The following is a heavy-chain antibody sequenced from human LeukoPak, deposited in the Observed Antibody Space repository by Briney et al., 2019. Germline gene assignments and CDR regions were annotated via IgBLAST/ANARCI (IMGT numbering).Heavy chain of an antibody. J-gene: IGHJ6*03. CDR3: ARVSSKTTVRGLITKKNYYYYYMDV. D-gene: IGHD3-10*01. CDR1: GFTFSDYS. CDR2: IRYDGNNK. Sequence: PGGSLRLSCGASGFTFSDYSMLWVRQAPGKGLEWVAFIRYDGNNKLYADSMRGRFTISRDNAKNSLYLQMNSLRAEDTAVYYCARVSSKTTVRGLITKKNYYYYYMDVWGKGTTVTISS. V-gene: IGHV3-30*02.